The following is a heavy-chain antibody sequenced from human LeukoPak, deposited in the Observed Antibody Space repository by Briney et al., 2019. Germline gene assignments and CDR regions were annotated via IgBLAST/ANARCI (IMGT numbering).Heavy chain of an antibody. CDR3: AKDLHVRSSSTVTTGGVDS. CDR1: GFTFSSHA. D-gene: IGHD4-17*01. J-gene: IGHJ4*02. V-gene: IGHV3-23*01. Sequence: GGSLRLSCVASGFTFSSHAMSWVRKTPGKGLEWVSVISNSGANAYYLDSVKGRFTISRDNSKNTLYLQMNSLRGKDTAVSNCAKDLHVRSSSTVTTGGVDSWGQGTLVTVSS. CDR2: ISNSGANA.